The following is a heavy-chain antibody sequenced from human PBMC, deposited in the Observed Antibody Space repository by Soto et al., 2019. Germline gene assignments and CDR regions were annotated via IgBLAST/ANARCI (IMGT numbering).Heavy chain of an antibody. V-gene: IGHV3-49*04. CDR3: TRDYGDYEGDFDY. D-gene: IGHD4-17*01. CDR1: GFTFGDYA. CDR2: IRSKAYGGTT. J-gene: IGHJ4*02. Sequence: GGSLRLSCTASGFTFGDYAMSWVRQAPGKGLEWVGFIRSKAYGGTTEYAASVKGRFTISRDDSKSIAYLQMNSLKTEDTAVYYCTRDYGDYEGDFDYWGQGTLVTVSS.